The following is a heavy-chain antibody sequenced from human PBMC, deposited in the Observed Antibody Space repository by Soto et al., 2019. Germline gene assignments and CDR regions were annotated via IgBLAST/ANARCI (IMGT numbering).Heavy chain of an antibody. D-gene: IGHD6-19*01. CDR3: AKVASGWSYYFDY. CDR1: GFTFSSYG. CDR2: ISYDGSNK. Sequence: GGSLRLSCAASGFTFSSYGMHWVRQAPGKGLEWVAVISYDGSNKYYADSVKGRFTISRDNSKNTLYLQMNSLRAEDTAVYYCAKVASGWSYYFDYWGQGTLVTVSS. V-gene: IGHV3-30*18. J-gene: IGHJ4*02.